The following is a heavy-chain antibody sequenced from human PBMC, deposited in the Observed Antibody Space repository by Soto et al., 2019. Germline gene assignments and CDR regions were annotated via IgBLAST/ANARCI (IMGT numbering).Heavy chain of an antibody. CDR2: IYQSGSS. V-gene: IGHV4-30-2*01. CDR1: GGSITSAGYS. J-gene: IGHJ6*02. Sequence: PSETLSLTCTVSGGSITSAGYSWNWIRQPPGKGLEWVGYIYQSGSSSDNPSLKSRVTMSLNRSKNQFSLNLTSVTAADTAVYFCARGHYRYGWDVWGQGTTVTV. CDR3: ARGHYRYGWDV.